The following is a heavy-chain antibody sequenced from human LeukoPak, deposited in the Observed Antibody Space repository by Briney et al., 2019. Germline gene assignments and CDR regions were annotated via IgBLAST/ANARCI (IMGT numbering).Heavy chain of an antibody. CDR2: IWCDGSNK. J-gene: IGHJ4*02. V-gene: IGHV3-33*01. D-gene: IGHD2-2*01. CDR3: AGDQSLPYCSSTSCYLDY. CDR1: VFTFSSYV. Sequence: GRCLRLSCAASVFTFSSYVMHWVRQAPGKGLEWEEGIWCDGSNKYYADSLKRRFTISRDNSKNTLYLQMNSLRAEDTAVYYCAGDQSLPYCSSTSCYLDYWGQGTLVTVSS.